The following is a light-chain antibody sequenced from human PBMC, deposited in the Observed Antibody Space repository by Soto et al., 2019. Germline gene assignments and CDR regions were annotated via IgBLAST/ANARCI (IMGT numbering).Light chain of an antibody. CDR3: QSYDISLSGYV. Sequence: QSALTQPRSVSGSPGQSVTISCTGTSSDVGVYNYVSWYQQYPGKAPKLMIYDVSKRPSGVPDRFSGSRSGNTASLTISGLQAEDEADYYCQSYDISLSGYVFGTGTKVTVL. CDR2: DVS. J-gene: IGLJ1*01. CDR1: SSDVGVYNY. V-gene: IGLV2-11*01.